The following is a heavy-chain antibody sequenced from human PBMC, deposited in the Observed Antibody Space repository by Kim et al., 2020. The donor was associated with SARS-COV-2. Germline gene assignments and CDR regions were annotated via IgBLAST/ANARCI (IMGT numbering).Heavy chain of an antibody. CDR1: GGSISSSSHY. V-gene: IGHV4-39*01. CDR3: ARLEYYYDSSAYYSGFDY. D-gene: IGHD3-22*01. J-gene: IGHJ4*02. Sequence: SETLSLTCTVSGGSISSSSHYWGWIRQPPGKGLEWIGSIYYSGSTYYNPSLKSRVTISGETSKNQFSLKLSSVTAADTAVYYCARLEYYYDSSAYYSGFDYWGQGTLVIVSS. CDR2: IYYSGST.